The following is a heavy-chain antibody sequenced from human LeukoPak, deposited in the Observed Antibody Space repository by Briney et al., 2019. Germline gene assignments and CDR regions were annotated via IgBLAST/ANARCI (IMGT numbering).Heavy chain of an antibody. D-gene: IGHD6-13*01. CDR1: GGSFSGYY. J-gene: IGHJ4*02. CDR3: ARGRIAAAGFDY. Sequence: MASETLSLTCAVYGGSFSGYYWSWIRQPPWNGLDWIGEINHSGSTNYNPSLKSRVTISVDTSKNQFSLKLSSVTAADTAVYYCARGRIAAAGFDYWGQGTLVTVSS. V-gene: IGHV4-34*01. CDR2: INHSGST.